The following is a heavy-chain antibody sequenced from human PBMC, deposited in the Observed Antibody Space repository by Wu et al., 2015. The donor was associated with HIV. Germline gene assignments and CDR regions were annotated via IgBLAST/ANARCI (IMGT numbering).Heavy chain of an antibody. CDR3: AREQPVREMATVPRAFDL. D-gene: IGHD5-24*01. V-gene: IGHV1-69*05. CDR2: VNPVFPAG. Sequence: QVQLVQSGAEVKRTGSSVKVSCKASGGTFKSYDISWVRQAPGQGLEWMAGVNPVFPAGKYAQKFQDRVSIITDDVTGTVYMELKDLTSEDTAVYFCAREQPVREMATVPRAFDLWGQGTMVIVSS. J-gene: IGHJ3*01. CDR1: GGTFKSYD.